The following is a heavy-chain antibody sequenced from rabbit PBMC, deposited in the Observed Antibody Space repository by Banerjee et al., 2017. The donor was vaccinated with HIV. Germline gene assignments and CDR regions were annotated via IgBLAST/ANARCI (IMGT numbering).Heavy chain of an antibody. CDR3: ARWDTADYGSIRL. CDR1: GLDFSSSYW. D-gene: IGHD5-1*01. CDR2: INTGSGST. J-gene: IGHJ3*01. Sequence: QEQLEESGGDLVKPEGSLTLTCKASGLDFSSSYWICWVRQAPGKGLEWIGCINTGSGSTYYASWAKGRFTISKTSSTTVTLQMTSLTAADTATYFCARWDTADYGSIRLWGQGTLVTVS. V-gene: IGHV1S45*01.